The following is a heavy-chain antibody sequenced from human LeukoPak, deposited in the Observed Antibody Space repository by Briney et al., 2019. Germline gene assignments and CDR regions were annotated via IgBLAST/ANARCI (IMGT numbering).Heavy chain of an antibody. V-gene: IGHV1-69*13. CDR3: AREGSGSYYRDYYYYGMDV. Sequence: GASVTVSCTASGGTFSSYAISWVRQAPGQGLEWMGGIIPIFGTANYAQKFQGRVTITADESTSTAYMELSSLRSEDTAVYYCAREGSGSYYRDYYYYGMDVWGQGTTVTVSS. CDR2: IIPIFGTA. J-gene: IGHJ6*02. CDR1: GGTFSSYA. D-gene: IGHD3-10*01.